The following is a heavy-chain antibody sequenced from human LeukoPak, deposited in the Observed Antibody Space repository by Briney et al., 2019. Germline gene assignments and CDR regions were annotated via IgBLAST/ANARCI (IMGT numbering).Heavy chain of an antibody. V-gene: IGHV1-18*01. CDR1: GYTFTSYG. CDR2: ISAYNGNT. Sequence: ASVKVSCKASGYTFTSYGISWVRQAPGQGLEWMGWISAYNGNTIYAQKFQGRVTMTEDTSTDTAYMELSSLRSEDTAVYYCARRPGSSDCSGGSCFDYWGQGTLVTVSS. D-gene: IGHD2-15*01. J-gene: IGHJ4*02. CDR3: ARRPGSSDCSGGSCFDY.